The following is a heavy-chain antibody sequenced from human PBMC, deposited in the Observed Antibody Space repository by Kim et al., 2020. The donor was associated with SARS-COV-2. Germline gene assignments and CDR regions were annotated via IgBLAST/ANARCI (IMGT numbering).Heavy chain of an antibody. J-gene: IGHJ4*02. D-gene: IGHD6-19*01. Sequence: VKGRFTSSRDTAKNSLYLQMNSLRAEDTAVYYCARRSPSGYSSGWYGFDYWGQGTLVTVSS. CDR3: ARRSPSGYSSGWYGFDY. V-gene: IGHV3-21*01.